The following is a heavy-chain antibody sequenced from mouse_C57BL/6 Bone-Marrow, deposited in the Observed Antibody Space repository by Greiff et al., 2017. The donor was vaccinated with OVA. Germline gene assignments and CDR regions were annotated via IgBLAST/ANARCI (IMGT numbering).Heavy chain of an antibody. CDR1: GYTFTSYW. J-gene: IGHJ2*01. CDR2: INPSNGGT. CDR3: ARAGYYGNYVEYYFDY. V-gene: IGHV1-53*01. D-gene: IGHD2-1*01. Sequence: QVQLQQPGTELVKPGASVKLSCKASGYTFTSYWMHWVKQRPGQGLEWIGNINPSNGGTNYNEKFKSKATLTVDKSSSTAYMQLSSLTSEDSAVYYCARAGYYGNYVEYYFDYWGQGTTLTVSS.